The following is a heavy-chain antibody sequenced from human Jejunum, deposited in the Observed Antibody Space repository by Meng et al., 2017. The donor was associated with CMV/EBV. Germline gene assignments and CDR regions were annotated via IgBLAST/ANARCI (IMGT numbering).Heavy chain of an antibody. CDR3: ARIFCTTTDCYYDY. V-gene: IGHV3-7*01. D-gene: IGHD2-8*01. CDR2: INPNANAN. Sequence: SGFTFSNYWMSWVRQPPGEGLEWVANINPNANANYYVDSVKGRFTISRDNAKSSLFLQMASLRAEDTAVYYCARIFCTTTDCYYDYWGRGTLVTVSS. CDR1: GFTFSNYW. J-gene: IGHJ4*02.